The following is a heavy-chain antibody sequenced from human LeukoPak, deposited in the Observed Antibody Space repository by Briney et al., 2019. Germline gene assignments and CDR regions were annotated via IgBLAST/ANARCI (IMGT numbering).Heavy chain of an antibody. CDR3: ASYYDSSGYDY. J-gene: IGHJ4*02. CDR1: GGSISSGSYY. D-gene: IGHD3-22*01. CDR2: IYTSGST. Sequence: PSQTLSLTSAVSGGSISSGSYYWSWIRQPAGKGLEWIGRIYTSGSTNYNPSLKSRVTISVDTSKNQLSLKLSSVTAVDAAVYYCASYYDSSGYDYWGQGTLVTVSS. V-gene: IGHV4-61*02.